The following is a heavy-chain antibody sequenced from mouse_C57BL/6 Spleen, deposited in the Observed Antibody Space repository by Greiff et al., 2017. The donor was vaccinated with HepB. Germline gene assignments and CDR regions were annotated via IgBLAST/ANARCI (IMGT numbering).Heavy chain of an antibody. CDR3: ARSAIPYYYGSSYFDY. J-gene: IGHJ2*01. CDR2: INPNNGGT. V-gene: IGHV1-26*01. CDR1: GYTFTDYY. D-gene: IGHD1-1*01. Sequence: EVQLQQSGPELVKPGASVKISCKASGYTFTDYYMNWVKQSHGKSLEWIGDINPNNGGTSYNQKFKGKATLTVDKSSSTAYMELRSLTSEDSAVYYCARSAIPYYYGSSYFDYWGQGTTLTVSS.